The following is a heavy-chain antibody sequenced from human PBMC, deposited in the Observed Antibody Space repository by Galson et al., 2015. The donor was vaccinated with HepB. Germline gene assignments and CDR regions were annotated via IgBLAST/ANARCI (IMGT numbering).Heavy chain of an antibody. D-gene: IGHD1-26*01. CDR3: AVSGSYYDYYYYYGMDV. CDR1: GFTFSSYS. Sequence: SLRLSCAASGFTFSSYSMNWVRQAPGKGLEWVSYISSSSSTIYYADSVKGRFTISRDNAKNSLYLQMNSLRAEDTAVYYCAVSGSYYDYYYYYGMDVWGQGTTVTVSS. CDR2: ISSSSSTI. J-gene: IGHJ6*02. V-gene: IGHV3-48*01.